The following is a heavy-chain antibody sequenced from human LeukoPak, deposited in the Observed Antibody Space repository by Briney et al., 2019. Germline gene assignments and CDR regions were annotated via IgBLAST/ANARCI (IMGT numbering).Heavy chain of an antibody. CDR1: GGSISSISNSAW. J-gene: IGHJ6*02. V-gene: IGHV4-4*02. CDR2: IHHTGGT. Sequence: PSETLSLTCAVSGGSISSISNSAWWSWARQPPGKGLEWIGEIHHTGGTNYNPSLKSRVAISIDKSRNQFSLRVTSVTAADTAVYYCARLWGYSGYAPYGMDVWGQGTTVTVSS. D-gene: IGHD5-12*01. CDR3: ARLWGYSGYAPYGMDV.